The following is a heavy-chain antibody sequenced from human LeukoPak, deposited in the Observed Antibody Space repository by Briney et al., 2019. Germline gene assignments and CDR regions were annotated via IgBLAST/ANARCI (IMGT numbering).Heavy chain of an antibody. V-gene: IGHV1-69*06. D-gene: IGHD3-9*01. CDR1: GYTFTSYG. J-gene: IGHJ4*02. CDR3: ARELLLTGYYYFDY. CDR2: IIPIFGTA. Sequence: GASVKVSCKASGYTFTSYGISWVRQAPGQGLEWMGGIIPIFGTANYAQKFQGGVTITADKSTSTAYMELSSLRSEDTAVYYCARELLLTGYYYFDYWGQGTLVTVSS.